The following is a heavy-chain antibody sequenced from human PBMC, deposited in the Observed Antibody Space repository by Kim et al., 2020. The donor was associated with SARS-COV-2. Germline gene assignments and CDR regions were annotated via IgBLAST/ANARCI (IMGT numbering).Heavy chain of an antibody. CDR1: GFTFSSYG. V-gene: IGHV3-33*05. CDR2: ISYDGSNK. Sequence: GGSLRLSCAASGFTFSSYGMHWVRQAPGKGLEWVAVISYDGSNKYYADSVKGRFTISRDNSKNTLYLQMNSLRAEDTAVYYCARDKVWYYYGSGSWVDYWGQGTLVTVSS. D-gene: IGHD3-10*01. J-gene: IGHJ4*02. CDR3: ARDKVWYYYGSGSWVDY.